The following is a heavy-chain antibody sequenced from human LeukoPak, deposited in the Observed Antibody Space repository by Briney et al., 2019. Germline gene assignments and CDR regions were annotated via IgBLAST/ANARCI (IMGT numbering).Heavy chain of an antibody. CDR1: GFTVSTYY. V-gene: IGHV3-53*05. CDR3: ARGRYYDILTAQYPDYYYYYMDV. D-gene: IGHD3-9*01. Sequence: GGSLRLSCAASGFTVSTYYMTWVRQAPGKGLECVSVIYSGGSTYYADSVKGRFTVSRDNSKNTLYLQMGSLRAEDMAVYYCARGRYYDILTAQYPDYYYYYMDVWGKGTTVTVSS. CDR2: IYSGGST. J-gene: IGHJ6*03.